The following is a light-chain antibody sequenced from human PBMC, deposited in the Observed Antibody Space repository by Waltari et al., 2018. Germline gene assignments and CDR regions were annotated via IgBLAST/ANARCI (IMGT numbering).Light chain of an antibody. CDR3: NSYTSGRTWV. Sequence: QSALTQPASVSGSPGQSIIISCTGTSSDVGGYNHVSWFLHHPGKAPKLMIHDVNKRPSGVSSRLSGPKSGNTASLTISGLQAEDEAIYYCNSYTSGRTWVFGGGTRLTVL. CDR1: SSDVGGYNH. CDR2: DVN. V-gene: IGLV2-14*03. J-gene: IGLJ3*02.